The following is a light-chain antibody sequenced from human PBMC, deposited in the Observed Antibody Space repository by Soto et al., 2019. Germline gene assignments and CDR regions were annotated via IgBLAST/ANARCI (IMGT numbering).Light chain of an antibody. Sequence: LFAQVPATPSWSPGGRATVSWRASQSVSSFLAWYQQRPGQAPRLLIYFASNRAAGVPPRFSGSGSGTDFTLTISSLEPEDFAIYYCQQRRNWPPTFGQGTKVDIK. CDR1: QSVSSF. J-gene: IGKJ1*01. V-gene: IGKV3-11*01. CDR3: QQRRNWPPT. CDR2: FAS.